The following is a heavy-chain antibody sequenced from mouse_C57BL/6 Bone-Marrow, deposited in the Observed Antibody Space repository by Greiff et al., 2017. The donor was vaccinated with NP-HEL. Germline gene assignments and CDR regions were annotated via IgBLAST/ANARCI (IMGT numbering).Heavy chain of an antibody. CDR2: IDPDTGGT. D-gene: IGHD1-1*02. J-gene: IGHJ4*01. V-gene: IGHV1-15*01. CDR3: TRGDYDYDAMDY. Sequence: QLQQSGAELVRPGASVTLSCKASGYTFTDYEMHWVKQTPVHGLEWIGAIDPDTGGTAYNQKFKGKAILTADKSSSTAYMELRSLTSEDSAVYYCTRGDYDYDAMDYWGQGTSVTVSS. CDR1: GYTFTDYE.